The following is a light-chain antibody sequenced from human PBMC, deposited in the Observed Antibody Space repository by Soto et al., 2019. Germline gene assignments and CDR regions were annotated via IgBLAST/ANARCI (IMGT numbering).Light chain of an antibody. V-gene: IGKV3-15*01. CDR1: QSVSTN. CDR3: RQYRNWPWT. J-gene: IGKJ1*01. CDR2: GAS. Sequence: EMVMTQSPATLSVSPGERATLSCRATQSVSTNLAWYQQKPGQAPRLLIYGASTRATGIPARFSGSGSGTEFTLTISSLQSEDFAVYYCRQYRNWPWTFGQGTKVEIK.